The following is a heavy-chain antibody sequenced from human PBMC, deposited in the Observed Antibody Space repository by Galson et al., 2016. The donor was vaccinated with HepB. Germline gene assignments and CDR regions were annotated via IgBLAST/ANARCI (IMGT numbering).Heavy chain of an antibody. Sequence: SLRLSCAASRFTFSAYAMSWVRQAPGKGLEWVSVISGSGGSTYYAASVKGRFTISRDNSKNTLYLQMNSRRAEDTAIYYCAKGWPPHPYGMDVWGQGTTVTVSS. CDR2: ISGSGGST. V-gene: IGHV3-23*01. CDR3: AKGWPPHPYGMDV. CDR1: RFTFSAYA. J-gene: IGHJ6*02.